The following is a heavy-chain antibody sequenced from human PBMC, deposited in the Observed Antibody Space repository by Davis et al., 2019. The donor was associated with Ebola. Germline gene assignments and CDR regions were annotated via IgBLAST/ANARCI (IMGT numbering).Heavy chain of an antibody. CDR2: IYHGGIT. CDR1: GDSVSSRNW. CDR3: AVYTVVVTDIRAEYFQH. V-gene: IGHV4-4*02. D-gene: IGHD2-21*02. Sequence: SETLSLTCAVSGDSVSSRNWWSWVRQSPGKGLEWIGEIYHGGITKYNPSLKSRVTMSVDMSTNQFSLRLSSVTAADTAIYYCAVYTVVVTDIRAEYFQHWGQGTLATVSS. J-gene: IGHJ1*01.